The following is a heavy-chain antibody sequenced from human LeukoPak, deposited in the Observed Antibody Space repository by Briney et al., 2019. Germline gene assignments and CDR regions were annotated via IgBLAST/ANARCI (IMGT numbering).Heavy chain of an antibody. CDR2: INHSGST. CDR3: ARGPTGDCGGDCYSPLFAPLTYYFDY. J-gene: IGHJ4*02. V-gene: IGHV4-34*01. CDR1: GGSFSGYY. D-gene: IGHD2-21*02. Sequence: SETLSLTCAVYGGSFSGYYWSWIRQPPGKGLEWIGEINHSGSTNYNPSLKSRVTISVDTSKNQFSLKLSSVTAADTAVYYCARGPTGDCGGDCYSPLFAPLTYYFDYWGQGTLVTVSS.